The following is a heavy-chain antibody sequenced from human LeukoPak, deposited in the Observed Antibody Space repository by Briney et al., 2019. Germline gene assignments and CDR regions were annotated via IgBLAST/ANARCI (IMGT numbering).Heavy chain of an antibody. V-gene: IGHV3-23*01. CDR2: ISGSGGST. J-gene: IGHJ4*02. D-gene: IGHD3-3*01. CDR3: AKVSYYDFWSGYLDY. CDR1: GFTFSSYA. Sequence: GGSLRLSCAASGFTFSSYAMSWVHQAPGKGLEWVSAISGSGGSTYYADSVKGRFTISRDNSKNTLYLQMNSLRAEDTAVYYCAKVSYYDFWSGYLDYWGQGTLVTVSS.